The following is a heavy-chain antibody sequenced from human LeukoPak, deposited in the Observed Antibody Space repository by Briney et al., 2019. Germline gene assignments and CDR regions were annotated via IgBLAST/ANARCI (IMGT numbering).Heavy chain of an antibody. CDR3: AKDHGRIAVAGTYGY. V-gene: IGHV3-30-3*01. CDR1: GFTFSSYA. Sequence: GGSLRLSCAASGFTFSSYAMHWVRQAPGKGLEWVAVISYDGSNKYYADSVRGRFTISRDNPKNTLYLQMNSLRAEDTAVYYCAKDHGRIAVAGTYGYWGQGTLVTVSS. J-gene: IGHJ4*02. CDR2: ISYDGSNK. D-gene: IGHD6-19*01.